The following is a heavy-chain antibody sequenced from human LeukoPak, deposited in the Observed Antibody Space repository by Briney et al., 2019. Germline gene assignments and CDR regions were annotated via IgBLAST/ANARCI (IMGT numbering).Heavy chain of an antibody. V-gene: IGHV4-61*02. D-gene: IGHD5/OR15-5a*01. CDR2: IYTSGST. Sequence: SQTLSLTCAVSGGSISSGGYSWSWIRQPPGKGLEWIGRIYTSGSTNYNPSLKSRVTMSVDTSKNQFSLKLSSVTAADTAVYYCARLSGVLIDYWGQGTLVTVSS. J-gene: IGHJ4*02. CDR1: GGSISSGGYS. CDR3: ARLSGVLIDY.